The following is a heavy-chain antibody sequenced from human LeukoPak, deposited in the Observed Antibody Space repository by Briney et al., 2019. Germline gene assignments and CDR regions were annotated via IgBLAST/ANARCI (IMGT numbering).Heavy chain of an antibody. Sequence: GRSLRLSCAASGFTFSSYAMSWVRQAPGKGLEWVSAISGSGGSTYYADSVKGRFTISRDNSKNTLYLQMNSLRAEDTAVYYCAKSISHDYGVNWGQGTLVTVSS. J-gene: IGHJ4*02. V-gene: IGHV3-23*01. D-gene: IGHD4-17*01. CDR1: GFTFSSYA. CDR2: ISGSGGST. CDR3: AKSISHDYGVN.